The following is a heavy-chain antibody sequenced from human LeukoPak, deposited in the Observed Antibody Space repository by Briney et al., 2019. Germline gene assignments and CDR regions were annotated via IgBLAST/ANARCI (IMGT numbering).Heavy chain of an antibody. Sequence: SVKVSCKASGGTFTSLSINWVRQAPGQGLEWVGGIIPMFTTANYAPKFQDRVTITADKSTTTAYMELRSLKSADTAVYYCARWTDWYFDLWGRGTLVTVSS. J-gene: IGHJ2*01. CDR3: ARWTDWYFDL. V-gene: IGHV1-69*06. CDR1: GGTFTSLS. D-gene: IGHD3/OR15-3a*01. CDR2: IIPMFTTA.